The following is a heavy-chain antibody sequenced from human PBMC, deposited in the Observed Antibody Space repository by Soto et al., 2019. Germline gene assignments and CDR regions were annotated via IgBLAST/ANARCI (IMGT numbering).Heavy chain of an antibody. CDR2: INPGNSET. CDR1: GYSFINYW. J-gene: IGHJ5*02. Sequence: PGESLKISCQASGYSFINYWIGWVRQMPGKGLEWMAIINPGNSETRYSPAFQGQVTISADRFITTVYLEWSSLKASDTAMYYCARPDNNHLTSWGQGTLVTVSS. V-gene: IGHV5-51*01. D-gene: IGHD1-20*01. CDR3: ARPDNNHLTS.